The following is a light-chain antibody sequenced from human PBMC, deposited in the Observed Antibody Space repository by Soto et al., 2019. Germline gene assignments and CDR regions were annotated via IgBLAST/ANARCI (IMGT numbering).Light chain of an antibody. Sequence: QAVLTQPPSASGTPGQRVSIFCSGASSNIGSNTVIWYQQLPGSAPQFLMDSDNQRPSGVPDRFSGSKSGTSASLAISGLQSADEADYYCASWDDSLNGWVFGGGTKLTVL. J-gene: IGLJ3*02. CDR2: SDN. CDR1: SSNIGSNT. CDR3: ASWDDSLNGWV. V-gene: IGLV1-44*01.